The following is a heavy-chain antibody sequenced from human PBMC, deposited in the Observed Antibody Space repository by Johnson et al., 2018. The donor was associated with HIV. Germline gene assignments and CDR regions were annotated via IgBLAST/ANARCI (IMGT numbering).Heavy chain of an antibody. CDR3: ARTTYYYDSSGPLGRAFDI. CDR2: INWNGGST. CDR1: GFTFDDYG. D-gene: IGHD3-22*01. V-gene: IGHV3-20*04. Sequence: VQVVESGGGLVQPGGSLRLSCAASGFTFDDYGMSWVRQAPGKGLEWVSDINWNGGSTGYADSVKGRFTIPRDNAKNSLYLQMNSLRAEDTALYYCARTTYYYDSSGPLGRAFDIWGQGTMVTVSS. J-gene: IGHJ3*02.